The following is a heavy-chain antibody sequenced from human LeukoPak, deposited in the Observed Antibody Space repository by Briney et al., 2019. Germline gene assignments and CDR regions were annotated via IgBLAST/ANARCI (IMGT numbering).Heavy chain of an antibody. CDR2: INPSGGST. V-gene: IGHV1-46*01. CDR1: GYTFTSYY. J-gene: IGHJ6*02. CDR3: ARDLRGYSYYYGMDV. Sequence: ASVTVSCTASGYTFTSYYMHWVRQAPGQGLEWMGIINPSGGSTSYAQKFQGRVTMTRDTSTSTVYMELSSPRSEDTAVYYCARDLRGYSYYYGMDVWGQGTTVTVSS. D-gene: IGHD5-12*01.